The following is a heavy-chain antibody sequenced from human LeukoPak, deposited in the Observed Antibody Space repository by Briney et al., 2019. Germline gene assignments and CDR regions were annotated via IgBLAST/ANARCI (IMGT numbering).Heavy chain of an antibody. CDR2: IYYSGST. D-gene: IGHD6-13*01. Sequence: SVTLSLTCTVSGGSISSGGYYWSWIRQHPGKGLEWIGYIYYSGSTYYNPSLKSRVTISVDTSKNQFSLKLSSVTAADTAVYYCARVSRLYSSSWYDYAVVYWDQGTLVTVSS. CDR3: ARVSRLYSSSWYDYAVVY. CDR1: GGSISSGGYY. V-gene: IGHV4-31*03. J-gene: IGHJ4*02.